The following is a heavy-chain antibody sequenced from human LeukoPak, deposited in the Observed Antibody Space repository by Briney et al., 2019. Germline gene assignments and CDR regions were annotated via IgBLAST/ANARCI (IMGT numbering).Heavy chain of an antibody. J-gene: IGHJ4*02. CDR2: TGSTGVSA. CDR3: AKDPGVVPAHYFDY. Sequence: PGGPLRLSCAASGFTFSSYAMNWVRQAPGKGLEWVSGTGSTGVSAFYADSVKGRFTVSRDNSKNTLSLQMNSLRAEGTAVYYCAKDPGVVPAHYFDYWGQGTLVTVSS. V-gene: IGHV3-23*01. D-gene: IGHD2-2*01. CDR1: GFTFSSYA.